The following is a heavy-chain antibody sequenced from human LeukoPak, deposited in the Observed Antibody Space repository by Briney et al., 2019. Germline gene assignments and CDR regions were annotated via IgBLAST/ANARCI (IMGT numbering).Heavy chain of an antibody. CDR2: MKEDGSDE. V-gene: IGHV3-7*01. Sequence: GGSLRLSRVASEFSFDSSTMSWVRQAAGKGLEWVAKMKEDGSDEKYVDSVKGRFTISRDNAKNSLYLQMDRLRPEDTAVYFCMVGGAGGGYFPNWGQGSLVIVSS. D-gene: IGHD3-16*01. J-gene: IGHJ1*01. CDR1: EFSFDSST. CDR3: MVGGAGGGYFPN.